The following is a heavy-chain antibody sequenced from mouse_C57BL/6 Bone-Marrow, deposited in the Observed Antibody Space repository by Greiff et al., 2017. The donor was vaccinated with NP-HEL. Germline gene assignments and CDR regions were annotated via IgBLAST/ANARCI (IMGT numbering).Heavy chain of an antibody. CDR2: ISYDGSN. CDR3: AREGGFGYYFDY. V-gene: IGHV3-6*01. D-gene: IGHD1-2*01. CDR1: GYSITSGYY. Sequence: DVQLQESGPGLVKPSQSLSLTCSVTGYSITSGYYWNWIRQFPGNKLEWMGYISYDGSNNYNPSLKNRISITRDTSKNQFFLKLNSVTTEDTATYYCAREGGFGYYFDYWGQGTTLTVSS. J-gene: IGHJ2*01.